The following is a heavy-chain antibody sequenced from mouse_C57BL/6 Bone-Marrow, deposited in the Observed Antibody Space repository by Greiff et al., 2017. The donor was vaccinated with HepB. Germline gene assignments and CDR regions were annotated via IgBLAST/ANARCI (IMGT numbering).Heavy chain of an antibody. J-gene: IGHJ1*03. CDR2: ISSGGSYT. Sequence: EVKLMESGGDLVKPGGSLKLSCAASGFTFSSYGMSWVRQTPDKRLEWVATISSGGSYTYYPDSVKGRFTISRDNAKNTLYLQMSSLKSEDTAMYYCARHFYPRGVATKWYFDVWGTGTTVTVSS. V-gene: IGHV5-6*01. CDR3: ARHFYPRGVATKWYFDV. CDR1: GFTFSSYG. D-gene: IGHD1-1*01.